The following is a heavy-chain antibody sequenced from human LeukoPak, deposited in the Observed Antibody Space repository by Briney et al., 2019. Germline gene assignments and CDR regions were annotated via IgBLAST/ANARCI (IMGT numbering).Heavy chain of an antibody. CDR1: GGTFSSYA. D-gene: IGHD6-13*01. CDR3: ARAPLPGYSSSWYGSVY. Sequence: SVKVSCKASGGTFSSYAISWVRQAPGQGLEWRGRIIPIFGTANYAQKFQGRVTITTDESTSTAYMELSSLRSEDTAVYYCARAPLPGYSSSWYGSVYWGQGTLVTVSS. V-gene: IGHV1-69*05. J-gene: IGHJ4*02. CDR2: IIPIFGTA.